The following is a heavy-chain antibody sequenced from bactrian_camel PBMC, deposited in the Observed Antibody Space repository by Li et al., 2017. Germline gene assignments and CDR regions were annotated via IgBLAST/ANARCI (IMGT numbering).Heavy chain of an antibody. CDR2: INSGGAST. J-gene: IGHJ4*01. D-gene: IGHD6*01. CDR1: GFTLGGYK. V-gene: IGHV3S1*01. CDR3: AKHGAGSWSDEYNY. Sequence: HVQLVESGGALVQPGGSLRLSCAASGFTLGGYKYDMNWVRQAPGKGLEGVSAINSGGASTYYADSVNGRFTISRDNAKNTLYLQMNSLKTEDTAIYYCAKHGAGSWSDEYNYWGQGTQVTVS.